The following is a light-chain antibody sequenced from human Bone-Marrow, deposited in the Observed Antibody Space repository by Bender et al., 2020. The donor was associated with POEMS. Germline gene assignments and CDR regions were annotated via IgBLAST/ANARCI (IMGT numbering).Light chain of an antibody. V-gene: IGLV2-23*01. CDR1: SSDVGKYDL. CDR3: CSYAGSYTLAV. Sequence: QSALVQPASVSGSPGQSITISCGGTSSDVGKYDLVSWYQHYPGKAPKLMIYEDNKRSSGISDRFSGSKSGNTASLTISGLQAEDEADYYCCSYAGSYTLAVFGTGTKVTVL. CDR2: EDN. J-gene: IGLJ1*01.